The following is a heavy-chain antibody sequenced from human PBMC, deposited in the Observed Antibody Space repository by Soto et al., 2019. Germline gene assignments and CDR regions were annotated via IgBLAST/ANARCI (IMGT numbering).Heavy chain of an antibody. CDR3: AGFHSGSAY. V-gene: IGHV4-59*01. Sequence: SETLSLTCTVSGGSISSYYWSWIRQPPGKGLEWIGYIYYSGSTNYNPSLKSRVTISVDTSKNQFSLKLSSVTAADTAVYYCAGFHSGSAYWGQGTLVTVSS. CDR1: GGSISSYY. D-gene: IGHD5-12*01. J-gene: IGHJ4*02. CDR2: IYYSGST.